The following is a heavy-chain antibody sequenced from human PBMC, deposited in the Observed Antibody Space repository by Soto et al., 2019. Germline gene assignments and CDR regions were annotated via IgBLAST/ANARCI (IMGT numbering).Heavy chain of an antibody. CDR1: GFTFSSYG. CDR2: ICYDGSNK. V-gene: IGHV3-30*02. CDR3: AKPLWGTFGGVIALFDY. J-gene: IGHJ4*02. D-gene: IGHD3-16*02. Sequence: PGGSLRLSCAASGFTFSSYGMHWVRQAPGKGLEWVAFICYDGSNKYYADSVKGRFTISRDNSKNTLYLQMNSLRAEDTAVYYCAKPLWGTFGGVIALFDYWGQGTLVTVSS.